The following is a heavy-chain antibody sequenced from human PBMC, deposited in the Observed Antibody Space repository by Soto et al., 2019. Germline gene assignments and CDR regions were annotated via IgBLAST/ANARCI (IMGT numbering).Heavy chain of an antibody. CDR2: ISSSSSTI. CDR3: ARDYSSYGPFDY. V-gene: IGHV3-48*01. CDR1: GFTFSSYS. D-gene: IGHD5-18*01. Sequence: EVQLVESGGGLVQPGGSLRLSCAASGFTFSSYSMNWVRQAPGKGLEWVSYISSSSSTIYYADSVKGRFTISRDNAKSSLYVQMNSLRAEDTAVYDCARDYSSYGPFDYWGQGTLVTVSS. J-gene: IGHJ4*02.